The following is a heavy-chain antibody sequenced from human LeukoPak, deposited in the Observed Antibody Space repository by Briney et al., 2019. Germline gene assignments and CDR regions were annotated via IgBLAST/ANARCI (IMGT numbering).Heavy chain of an antibody. D-gene: IGHD6-19*01. CDR3: ARDISGWYFAFGY. CDR2: IKQDGSEK. Sequence: GGSLRLSCAASGFTFSSYWMSWVRQAPGKGLEWVANIKQDGSEKYYVDSVKGRFTISRDNAKNSLYLQMNSLRAEDTAVYYCARDISGWYFAFGYWGQGTLVTVSS. J-gene: IGHJ4*02. CDR1: GFTFSSYW. V-gene: IGHV3-7*01.